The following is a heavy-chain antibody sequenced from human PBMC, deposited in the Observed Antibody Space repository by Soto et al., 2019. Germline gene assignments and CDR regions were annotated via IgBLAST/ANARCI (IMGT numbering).Heavy chain of an antibody. J-gene: IGHJ4*02. CDR1: GFTFDDYA. V-gene: IGHV3-9*01. CDR2: ISWNVGSI. CDR3: AKGVAGWYYFDY. D-gene: IGHD3-3*01. Sequence: EVQLVESGGGLVQPGRSLRLSCAASGFTFDDYAMHWVRQAPGKGLEWVSGISWNVGSIAYADSVKGRFTISRDNAKNSLYLQMNSLRAEDTSLYYCAKGVAGWYYFDYWGPGTLVTVSS.